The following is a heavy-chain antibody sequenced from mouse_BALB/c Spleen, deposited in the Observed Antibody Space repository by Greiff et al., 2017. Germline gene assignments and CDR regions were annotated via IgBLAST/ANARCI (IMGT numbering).Heavy chain of an antibody. D-gene: IGHD2-3*01. CDR1: GFTFSSYT. V-gene: IGHV5-6-4*01. CDR2: ISSGGSYT. CDR3: SRGGDGYYEYFDG. Sequence: EVQLVESGGGLVKPGGSLKLSCAASGFTFSSYTMSWVRQTPEKRLEWVATISSGGSYTYYPDSVKGRFTISRDNAKNTLYLQMSSLKSEDTAMYYCSRGGDGYYEYFDGWGAGTTVTVSS. J-gene: IGHJ1*01.